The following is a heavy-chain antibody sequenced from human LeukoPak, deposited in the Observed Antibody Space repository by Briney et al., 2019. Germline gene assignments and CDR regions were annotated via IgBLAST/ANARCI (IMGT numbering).Heavy chain of an antibody. CDR1: GGSISGYY. CDR3: ARHYYDRSDSYSFDY. Sequence: PSETLSLTCTVSGGSISGYYWSWVRQPPGKGLEWIGYLCSSGSTNYNPSLKSRVTISLDTSENQFSLKLSSVTAADTAVYYCARHYYDRSDSYSFDYWGQGTLVTVSS. D-gene: IGHD3-22*01. J-gene: IGHJ4*02. CDR2: LCSSGST. V-gene: IGHV4-59*08.